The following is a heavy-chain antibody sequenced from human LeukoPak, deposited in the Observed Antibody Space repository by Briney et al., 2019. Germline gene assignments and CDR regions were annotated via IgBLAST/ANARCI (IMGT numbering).Heavy chain of an antibody. CDR1: GFTFSSYG. D-gene: IGHD3-22*01. CDR3: ARDRVRWDYYDSSGYYHEGVDY. V-gene: IGHV3-33*01. Sequence: GRSLRLSCAASGFTFSSYGMHWVCQAPGKGLEWVAVIWYDGSNKYYADSVKGRFTISRDNSKNTLYLQMNSLRAEDTAVYYCARDRVRWDYYDSSGYYHEGVDYWGQGTLVTVSS. CDR2: IWYDGSNK. J-gene: IGHJ4*02.